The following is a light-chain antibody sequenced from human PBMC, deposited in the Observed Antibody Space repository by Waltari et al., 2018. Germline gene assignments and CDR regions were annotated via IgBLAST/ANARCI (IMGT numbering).Light chain of an antibody. CDR1: ENALRY. V-gene: IGKV1-5*03. Sequence: DIQMTQSPSILSASVGDTVTITCRASENALRYLAWYQQRPGKAPELLIYRAANLEIGVSSRFRCSGSGTDFTLTINNLQPDDFATYYCQQYNEYPWTFGQGTRVEIK. CDR3: QQYNEYPWT. CDR2: RAA. J-gene: IGKJ1*01.